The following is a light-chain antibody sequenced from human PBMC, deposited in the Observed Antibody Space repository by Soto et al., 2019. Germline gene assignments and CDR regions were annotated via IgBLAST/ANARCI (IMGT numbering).Light chain of an antibody. CDR3: SSYTSSSTWV. CDR1: GSDVGGYNY. V-gene: IGLV2-14*01. CDR2: EVT. J-gene: IGLJ3*02. Sequence: QSVLTQPASVSGSPGQSITISCSGTGSDVGGYNYVSWYQQHPGKAPKLMIYEVTNRPSGVSNRFSGSKSGNTASLTISGLQAEDEGDYYCSSYTSSSTWVFGGGTKLTVL.